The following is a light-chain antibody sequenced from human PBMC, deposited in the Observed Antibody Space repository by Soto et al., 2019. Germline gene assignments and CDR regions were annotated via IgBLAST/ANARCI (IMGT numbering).Light chain of an antibody. CDR1: SSDVGGYTY. J-gene: IGLJ1*01. CDR3: SSYTSINTLV. CDR2: EVT. V-gene: IGLV2-14*01. Sequence: QSVLTQPASVSGSPGQSITISGAGTSSDVGGYTYVSWYQQHPGKAPKLVIYEVTNRPSGVSIRFSGSTCGMTASLTISGLQAEDEDDYYCSSYTSINTLVFGTGTKVTVL.